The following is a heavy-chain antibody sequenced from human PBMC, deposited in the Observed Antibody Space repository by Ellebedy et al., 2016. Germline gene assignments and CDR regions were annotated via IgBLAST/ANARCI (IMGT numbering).Heavy chain of an antibody. D-gene: IGHD3-3*01. CDR2: IYYSGTT. Sequence: SETLSLXXSVSGGSINSVDYYWSWIRQPPGKGLEWLGYIYYSGTTYYNTSLKSRITISVDTSKNQFSLRLSSVTAADTAVYFCARETDFWSDSSYFDYWGQGILVTISS. CDR1: GGSINSVDYY. J-gene: IGHJ4*02. V-gene: IGHV4-30-4*01. CDR3: ARETDFWSDSSYFDY.